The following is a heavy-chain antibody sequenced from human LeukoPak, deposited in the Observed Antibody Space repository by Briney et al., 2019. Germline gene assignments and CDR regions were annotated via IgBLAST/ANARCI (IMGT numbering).Heavy chain of an antibody. CDR1: GFTFGDYA. CDR2: IRSKAHGGTT. D-gene: IGHD6-19*01. J-gene: IGHJ4*02. Sequence: GGSLRLSCTASGFTFGDYAMSWFRQAPGEGLEWVGFIRSKAHGGTTEYAASVKGRFTISRDDSKSIAYLQMNSLKTEDTAVYYCTRACRSGWYLYYFDYWGQGTLVTVSS. CDR3: TRACRSGWYLYYFDY. V-gene: IGHV3-49*03.